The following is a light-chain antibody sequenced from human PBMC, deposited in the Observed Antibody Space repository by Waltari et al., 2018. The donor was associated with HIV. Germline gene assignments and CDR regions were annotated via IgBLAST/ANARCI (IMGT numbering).Light chain of an antibody. Sequence: QSALTQPASVSGSPGQSITISCTGTSSDVGSYNLVSWYQQHPGKAPKLMIYEGSKRPSGVSNRFSGSKSVNTASLTISGLQAEDEADYYCCSYAGTSPYVFGTGTKVTVL. CDR2: EGS. V-gene: IGLV2-23*01. CDR1: SSDVGSYNL. J-gene: IGLJ1*01. CDR3: CSYAGTSPYV.